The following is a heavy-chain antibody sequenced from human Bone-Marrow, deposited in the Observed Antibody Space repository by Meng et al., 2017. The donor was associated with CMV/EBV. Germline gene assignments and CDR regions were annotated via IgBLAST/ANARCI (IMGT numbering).Heavy chain of an antibody. V-gene: IGHV1-18*01. CDR2: ISAYNGNT. CDR1: GYTFTSYG. Sequence: ASVKVSCKASGYTFTSYGISWVRQAPGQGLEWMGWISAYNGNTSYAQKLQGRVTMTTDTSTSTAYMELSRLRSDDTAVYYCARKPRSTNLIDYWGQGTRVTVSS. D-gene: IGHD1-1*01. CDR3: ARKPRSTNLIDY. J-gene: IGHJ4*02.